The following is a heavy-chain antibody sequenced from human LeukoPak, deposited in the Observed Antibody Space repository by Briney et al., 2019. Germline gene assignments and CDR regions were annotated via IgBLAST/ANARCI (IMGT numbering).Heavy chain of an antibody. V-gene: IGHV1-2*02. J-gene: IGHJ4*02. Sequence: GASVKVSCKASGYTFTGYFIHWVRQAPGQGLEWMGWINPNSGGTNYAQNFQGRVTMTRDTSISTVYMALSRLKSDDTAVYYCARLSSSWSTYFDYWGQGTLVTVSS. D-gene: IGHD6-13*01. CDR1: GYTFTGYF. CDR3: ARLSSSWSTYFDY. CDR2: INPNSGGT.